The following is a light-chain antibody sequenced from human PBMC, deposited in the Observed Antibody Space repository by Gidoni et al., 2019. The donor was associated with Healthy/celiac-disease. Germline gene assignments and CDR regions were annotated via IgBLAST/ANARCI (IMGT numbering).Light chain of an antibody. J-gene: IGKJ4*01. CDR2: WAS. CDR1: QSVLYSSNNKNY. V-gene: IGKV4-1*01. Sequence: DIVMTQSPDSLAVSPGERATINCKSSQSVLYSSNNKNYLAWYQQKPGQPPKLLIYWASTRESGVPDRFSCSGSGTDFTLTISSLQAEDVAVYYCQQYYSTPPLTFGGGTKVEIK. CDR3: QQYYSTPPLT.